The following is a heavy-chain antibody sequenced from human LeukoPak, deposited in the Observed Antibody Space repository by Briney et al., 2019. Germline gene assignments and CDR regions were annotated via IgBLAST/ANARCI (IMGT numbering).Heavy chain of an antibody. CDR3: VAARIDWGRNWFDP. CDR2: FDPEGGET. V-gene: IGHV1-24*01. Sequence: ASVKVSCKVSGDIITELAIHWVRQAPGKGLEWMGGFDPEGGETTYAQKFQGRVSMTEDTSTDTAYMEVSSLESDDTAVYYCVAARIDWGRNWFDPWGQGTLLIVSS. J-gene: IGHJ5*02. D-gene: IGHD3-9*01. CDR1: GDIITELA.